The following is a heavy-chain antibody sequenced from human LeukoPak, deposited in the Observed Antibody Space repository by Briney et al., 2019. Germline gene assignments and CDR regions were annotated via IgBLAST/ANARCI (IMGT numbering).Heavy chain of an antibody. V-gene: IGHV4-4*02. CDR2: IYHSGST. Sequence: SGTLSLTCAVSGGSISSSNWWSWVRQPPGKGLEWIGEIYHSGSTNYNPSLKSRVTISVDTSKNQFSLKLSSVTAAGTAVYYCAREYYDGSGSNWYFDLWGRGTLVTVSS. D-gene: IGHD3-22*01. J-gene: IGHJ2*01. CDR3: AREYYDGSGSNWYFDL. CDR1: GGSISSSNW.